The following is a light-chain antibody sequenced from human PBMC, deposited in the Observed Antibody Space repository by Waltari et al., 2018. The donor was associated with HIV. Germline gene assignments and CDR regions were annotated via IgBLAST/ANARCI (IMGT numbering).Light chain of an antibody. J-gene: IGKJ2*01. CDR3: MQSLLVKYS. CDR2: DVS. V-gene: IGKV2D-29*02. CDR1: QSLLHSDGKTY. Sequence: TQTPVSLSVTPGQSASISGKSSQSLLHSDGKTYLYWYMQKSGQSPRLLVYDVSNRFSGVSDRFTGSGAGTDFTLKITRVEPGDVGVYYCMQSLLVKYSFGQGTRLEL.